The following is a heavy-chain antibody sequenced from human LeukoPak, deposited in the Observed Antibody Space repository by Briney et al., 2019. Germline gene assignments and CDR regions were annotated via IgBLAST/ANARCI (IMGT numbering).Heavy chain of an antibody. V-gene: IGHV4-59*08. D-gene: IGHD5-18*01. CDR2: IFYSGST. J-gene: IGHJ4*02. CDR1: GGSISSYF. Sequence: SETLSLTCTVSGGSISSYFWSWIRQPPGKGLEWIAYIFYSGSTSYNPSLKSRVTISVDTSKNQFSLRLSSVTAADTAVYYCARGWGYMDYWGQVTLVTVSS. CDR3: ARGWGYMDY.